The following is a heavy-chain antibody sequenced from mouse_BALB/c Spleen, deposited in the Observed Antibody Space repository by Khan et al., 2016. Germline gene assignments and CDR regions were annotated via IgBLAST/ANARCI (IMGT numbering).Heavy chain of an antibody. CDR1: GYSITSEYA. CDR2: ISYSGST. Sequence: EVQLQESGPGLVKPSQSLSLTCTVTGYSITSEYAWNWIRQFPGNKLEWMGYISYSGSTSYNPSLKSRISITRDTSKNQFFLQLNSVTTEDSATYYCARSLLLRRDYFDYWGQCTTLTVSS. J-gene: IGHJ2*01. CDR3: ARSLLLRRDYFDY. V-gene: IGHV3-2*02. D-gene: IGHD1-1*01.